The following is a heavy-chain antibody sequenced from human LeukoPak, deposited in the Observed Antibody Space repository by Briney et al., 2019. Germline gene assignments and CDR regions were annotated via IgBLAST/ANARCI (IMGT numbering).Heavy chain of an antibody. CDR3: ARGELLPRNYYGLDV. Sequence: SETLSLTCTVSGGSISSSSYYWGWIRQPPGKGLEWIGYIYYSENTNYNPSLKSRVTISVDTSKNQFSLRLTSVTAADTAVYYCARGELLPRNYYGLDVWGQGTTVTVSS. CDR1: GGSISSSSYY. J-gene: IGHJ6*02. V-gene: IGHV4-61*05. CDR2: IYYSENT. D-gene: IGHD1-7*01.